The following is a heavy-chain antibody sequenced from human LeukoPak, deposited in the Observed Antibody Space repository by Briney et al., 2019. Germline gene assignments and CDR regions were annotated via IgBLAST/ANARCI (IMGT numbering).Heavy chain of an antibody. V-gene: IGHV3-21*01. CDR1: GFTFSSYS. CDR2: ISSSSSYI. D-gene: IGHD1-26*01. Sequence: PGGSLRLSCAASGFTFSSYSMNWVRQAPGKGLEWVSSISSSSSYIYYADSVKGRFTISRDNSKNTLYLQMNSLRAEDTAVYYCASAPRRELLHINYWGQGTLVTVSS. CDR3: ASAPRRELLHINY. J-gene: IGHJ4*02.